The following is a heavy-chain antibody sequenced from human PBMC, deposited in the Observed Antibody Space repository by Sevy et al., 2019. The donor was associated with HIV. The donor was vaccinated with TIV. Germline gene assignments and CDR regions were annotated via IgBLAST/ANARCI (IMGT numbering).Heavy chain of an antibody. CDR3: ATRQDYYDTDDY. Sequence: ASVKVSCKISGYKLTELSMHWVRQAPGKGLEWMGGFDPEAGETVYAQNFQGRVTLTEDTSTGTAYMELRRLRSEDTAVYYCATRQDYYDTDDYWGQGTLVTVSS. CDR2: FDPEAGET. J-gene: IGHJ4*02. V-gene: IGHV1-24*01. D-gene: IGHD3-22*01. CDR1: GYKLTELS.